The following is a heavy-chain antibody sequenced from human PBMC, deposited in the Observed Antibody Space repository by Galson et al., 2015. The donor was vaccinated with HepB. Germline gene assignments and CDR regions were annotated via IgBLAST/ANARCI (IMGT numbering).Heavy chain of an antibody. CDR1: GFTFSSYG. D-gene: IGHD6-19*01. CDR3: ARVGSGWDANG. V-gene: IGHV3-33*08. Sequence: SLRLSCAASGFTFSSYGMHWVRQAPGKGLEWVAVIWYDGSNKYYADSVKGRFTISRDNSKNTLYLQMNSLRAEDTAVYYCARVGSGWDANGWGQGTLVTVSS. J-gene: IGHJ4*02. CDR2: IWYDGSNK.